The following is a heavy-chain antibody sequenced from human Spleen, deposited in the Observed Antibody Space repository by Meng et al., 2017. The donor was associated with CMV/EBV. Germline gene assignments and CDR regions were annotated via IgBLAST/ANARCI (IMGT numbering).Heavy chain of an antibody. Sequence: GGSLRLSCVASGFTVGSNYLTWVRQAPGKRLVWVSRISGDGTTTTYADSVKGRFTISRDNSTNTLYLEMNSLRAEDTALYYCAKDGWLRTIIMSDYWGRGTLVTVSS. V-gene: IGHV3-74*01. D-gene: IGHD2-15*01. CDR3: AKDGWLRTIIMSDY. J-gene: IGHJ4*02. CDR1: GFTVGSNY. CDR2: ISGDGTTT.